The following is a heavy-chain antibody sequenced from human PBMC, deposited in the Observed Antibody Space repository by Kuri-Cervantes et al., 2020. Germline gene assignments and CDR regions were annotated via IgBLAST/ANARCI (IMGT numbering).Heavy chain of an antibody. V-gene: IGHV3-23*01. D-gene: IGHD1-14*01. CDR1: GFTFSAYD. CDR3: AARSITGTTGWFDT. J-gene: IGHJ5*02. CDR2: ISNSGIST. Sequence: GESLKISCAASGFTFSAYDMTWVRQAPGKGLEWVSAISNSGISTYYADSVKGRFTISRDNSKNTLYLQMNSLRAEDTAVYYCAARSITGTTGWFDTWGQGTLVTVSS.